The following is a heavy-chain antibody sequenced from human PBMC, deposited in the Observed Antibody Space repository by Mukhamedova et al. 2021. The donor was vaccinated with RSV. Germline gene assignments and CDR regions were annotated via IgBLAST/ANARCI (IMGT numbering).Heavy chain of an antibody. V-gene: IGHV3-21*01. CDR2: YI. CDR3: ERDFRRGCSTTSCFNPLDY. Sequence: YIYYADSVKGRFTISRDNAKNSLYLQMNSLRAEDTAVYYCERDFRRGCSTTSCFNPLDYWGQGTLVTVSS. D-gene: IGHD2-2*01. J-gene: IGHJ4*02.